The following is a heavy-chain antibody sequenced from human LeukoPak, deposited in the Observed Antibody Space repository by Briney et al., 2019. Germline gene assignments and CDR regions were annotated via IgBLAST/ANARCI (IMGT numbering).Heavy chain of an antibody. D-gene: IGHD6-19*01. J-gene: IGHJ4*02. CDR3: ARDRGSSGWYEFDY. CDR2: IKQDGSEK. Sequence: PGGSLRLSCVASEFTFTNYGMNWVRQAPRKGLEWVANIKQDGSEKYYVDSVKGRFTISRENAKNSLYLQMNSMRAEDTAVYYCARDRGSSGWYEFDYWGQGTLVTVSS. V-gene: IGHV3-7*01. CDR1: EFTFTNYG.